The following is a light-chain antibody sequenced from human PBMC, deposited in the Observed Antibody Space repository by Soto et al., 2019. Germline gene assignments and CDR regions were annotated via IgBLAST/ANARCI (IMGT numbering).Light chain of an antibody. J-gene: IGKJ1*01. CDR3: QQRSSWWT. Sequence: ETVLTQSPATLSLSPGDRATLSCRASQSITTYLAWYQQKTGQAPKLLFHDASNRATGIPARFTASGFGTDFTLTIRSLEPEDSAVYYWQQRSSWWTFGQGTKVEIK. CDR2: DAS. V-gene: IGKV3-11*01. CDR1: QSITTY.